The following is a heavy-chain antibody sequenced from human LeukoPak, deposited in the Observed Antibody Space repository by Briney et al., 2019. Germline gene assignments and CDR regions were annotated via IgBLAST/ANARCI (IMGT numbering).Heavy chain of an antibody. J-gene: IGHJ4*02. V-gene: IGHV4-39*01. Sequence: PSETLSLTCTVSGGSISGSSYYWGWIRQPPGKGLEWIGSIYYSGSTYYNPSLKSRVTISVDTSKNQFSLQLNSVTPEDTAVYYCARGSTSLDYWGQGTLVTVSS. CDR2: IYYSGST. CDR3: ARGSTSLDY. CDR1: GGSISGSSYY. D-gene: IGHD2/OR15-2a*01.